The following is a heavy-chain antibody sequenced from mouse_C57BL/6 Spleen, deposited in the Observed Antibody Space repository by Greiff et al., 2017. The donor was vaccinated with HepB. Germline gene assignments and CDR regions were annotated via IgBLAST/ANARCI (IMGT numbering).Heavy chain of an antibody. CDR3: ARDKGDYDYDVFAY. CDR1: GFTFSSYA. V-gene: IGHV5-4*01. CDR2: ISDGGSYT. J-gene: IGHJ3*01. D-gene: IGHD2-4*01. Sequence: EVQLVESGGGLVKPGGSLKLSCAASGFTFSSYAMSWVRQTPEKRLEWVATISDGGSYTYYPDNVKGRFTISRDNAKNNLYLQMSHLKSEDTAMYYCARDKGDYDYDVFAYWGQGTLVTVSA.